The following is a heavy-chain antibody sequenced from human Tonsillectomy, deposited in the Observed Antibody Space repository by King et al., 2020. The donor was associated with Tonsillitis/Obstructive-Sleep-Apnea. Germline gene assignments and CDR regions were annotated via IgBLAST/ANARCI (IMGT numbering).Heavy chain of an antibody. CDR1: GFTFSSYG. J-gene: IGHJ6*02. CDR3: AKDVSDSSYYYYGMDV. D-gene: IGHD6-6*01. CDR2: ISYDGSNK. Sequence: VQLVESGGGVVQPGRSLRLSCAASGFTFSSYGMHWVRQAPGKGLEWVAVISYDGSNKYYADSVKGRFTISRDNSENTLYLQMNSLRAEDTAVYYCAKDVSDSSYYYYGMDVWGQGTTVTVSS. V-gene: IGHV3-30*18.